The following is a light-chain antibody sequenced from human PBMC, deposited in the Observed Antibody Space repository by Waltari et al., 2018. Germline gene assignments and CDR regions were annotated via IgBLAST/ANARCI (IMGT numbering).Light chain of an antibody. CDR2: DVS. CDR3: SSYTSSSTLV. V-gene: IGLV2-14*03. CDR1: RSDVGGYNY. Sequence: QSALTQPASVSGSPGQSITISCTGNRSDVGGYNYISWYQQHPGKAPKLMIYDVSNRPSGVSNRFSGSKSGNTASLTISGLQAEDEADYYCSSYTSSSTLVFGGGTKLTVL. J-gene: IGLJ2*01.